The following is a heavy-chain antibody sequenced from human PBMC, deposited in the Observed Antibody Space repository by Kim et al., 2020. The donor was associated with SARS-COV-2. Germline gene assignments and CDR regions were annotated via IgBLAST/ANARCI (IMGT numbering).Heavy chain of an antibody. Sequence: SETLSLTCTVSGGSISSSSYYWGWIRQPPGKGLEWIGSIYYSGSTYYNPSLKSRVTISVDTSKNQFSLKLSSVTAADTAVYYCAGGTMVRGVITNWFDPWGQGTLVTVSS. CDR2: IYYSGST. V-gene: IGHV4-39*01. D-gene: IGHD3-10*01. J-gene: IGHJ5*02. CDR1: GGSISSSSYY. CDR3: AGGTMVRGVITNWFDP.